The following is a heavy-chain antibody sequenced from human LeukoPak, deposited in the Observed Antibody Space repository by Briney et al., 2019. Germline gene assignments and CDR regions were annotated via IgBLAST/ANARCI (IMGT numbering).Heavy chain of an antibody. CDR1: GFTFSSYG. J-gene: IGHJ4*02. V-gene: IGHV3-30*19. CDR3: ARGNAFHRDYEDSFEY. Sequence: GGSLRLSCAASGFTFSSYGMHWVRQAPGKGLEWVAVISYNGRNKFYADSVKGRFTISRDNSKNTLYLQMNSLRAEDTAVYYCARGNAFHRDYEDSFEYWGQGTLVTVSS. D-gene: IGHD4-17*01. CDR2: ISYNGRNK.